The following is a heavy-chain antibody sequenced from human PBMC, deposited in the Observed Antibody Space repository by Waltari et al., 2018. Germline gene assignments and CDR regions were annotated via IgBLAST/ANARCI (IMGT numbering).Heavy chain of an antibody. CDR2: IIPIFGTA. V-gene: IGHV1-69*01. J-gene: IGHJ4*02. CDR3: ARDMGYSSSAGNGED. D-gene: IGHD6-6*01. Sequence: QVQLVQSGAEVKKPGSSVKVDCKASGGPFRSYAISWVRKAPGQGLEWMGGIIPIFGTANYAQKFQGRVTITADESTSTAYMELSSLRSEDTAVYYCARDMGYSSSAGNGEDWGQGTLVTVSS. CDR1: GGPFRSYA.